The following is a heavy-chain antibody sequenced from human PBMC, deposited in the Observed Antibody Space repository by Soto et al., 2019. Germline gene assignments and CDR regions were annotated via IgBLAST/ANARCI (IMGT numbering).Heavy chain of an antibody. Sequence: GESLKISCKGSGYSFTSYWIGWVRQMPGKGLEWMGIIYPGDSDTRYSPSFQGQVTISADKSISTAYLQWGSQKASDSAMYCCARQEDHDAFDIWGQGTMVTVSS. CDR1: GYSFTSYW. D-gene: IGHD2-15*01. CDR2: IYPGDSDT. J-gene: IGHJ3*02. CDR3: ARQEDHDAFDI. V-gene: IGHV5-51*01.